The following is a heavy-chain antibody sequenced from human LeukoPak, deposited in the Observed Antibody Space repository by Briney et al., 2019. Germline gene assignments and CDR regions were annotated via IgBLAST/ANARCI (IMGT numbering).Heavy chain of an antibody. D-gene: IGHD5-24*01. J-gene: IGHJ4*02. CDR2: IIPIFGTA. CDR3: ARGRWLPWYFDY. V-gene: IGHV1-69*05. Sequence: SVKVSCKASGGTFSSYAISWVRQAPGQGLEWMGGIIPIFGTANYAQKFQGRVTITTDESTSTAYMELSSLGSEDTAVYYCARGRWLPWYFDYWGQGTLVTVSS. CDR1: GGTFSSYA.